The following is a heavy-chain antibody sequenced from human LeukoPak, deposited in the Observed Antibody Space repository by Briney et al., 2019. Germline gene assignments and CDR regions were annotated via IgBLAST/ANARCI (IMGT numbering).Heavy chain of an antibody. CDR1: GFTFSSYA. CDR3: AKDRPLGSYDACDI. D-gene: IGHD3-10*01. CDR2: IIGSSGST. V-gene: IGHV3-23*01. J-gene: IGHJ3*02. Sequence: GGSLRLSSAASGFTFSSYAMRWFGRPPGRGLEGVSAIIGSSGSTYYTDSVKGRFTISRDNSKNTLDVKMTSLRAEDTAVYYCAKDRPLGSYDACDIWGQGTMVTVSS.